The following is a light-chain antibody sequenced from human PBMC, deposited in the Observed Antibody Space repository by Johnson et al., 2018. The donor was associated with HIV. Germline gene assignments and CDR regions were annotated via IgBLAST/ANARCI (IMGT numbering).Light chain of an antibody. CDR2: ENY. Sequence: QSVLTQPPSVSAAPGQKVTISCSGSSSNIGNNYVSWYQQLPGTAPKLLIYENYKRPSGIPDRFSGSKSGTSATLGITGLQTGAEADYYCGTWDSSLSAGIFGTGTKVTVL. CDR1: SSNIGNNY. CDR3: GTWDSSLSAGI. J-gene: IGLJ1*01. V-gene: IGLV1-51*02.